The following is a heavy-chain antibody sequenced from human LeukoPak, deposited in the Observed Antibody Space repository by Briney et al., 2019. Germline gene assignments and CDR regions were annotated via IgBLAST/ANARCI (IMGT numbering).Heavy chain of an antibody. CDR1: GFTFSNYA. V-gene: IGHV3-30*04. D-gene: IGHD2-15*01. Sequence: GRSLRLSCAASGFTFSNYAMDWVRQAPGKGLEWVAVISHDGSNKYYADSVKGRFTISRDNSKNTLYLQMNSLRAEDTAVYYCARGAARGIVYYYGMDVWGQGTTVTVSS. CDR2: ISHDGSNK. CDR3: ARGAARGIVYYYGMDV. J-gene: IGHJ6*02.